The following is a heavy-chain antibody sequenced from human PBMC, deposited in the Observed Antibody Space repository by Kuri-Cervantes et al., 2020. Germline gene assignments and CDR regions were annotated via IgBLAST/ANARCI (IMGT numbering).Heavy chain of an antibody. D-gene: IGHD4-17*01. J-gene: IGHJ4*02. CDR1: GFTFSSYG. CDR2: IWYDGSNK. Sequence: GGSLRLSCAASGFTFSSYGMHWVRQAPGKGLEWVAVIWYDGSNKYYADSVKGRFTISRDNSKNTLYLQMNSLRAEDTAVYYCAREGDNYGDYEFDYWGQGTLVTVSS. V-gene: IGHV3-33*01. CDR3: AREGDNYGDYEFDY.